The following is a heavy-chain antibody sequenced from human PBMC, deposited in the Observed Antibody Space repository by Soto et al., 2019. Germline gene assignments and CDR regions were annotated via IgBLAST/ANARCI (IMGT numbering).Heavy chain of an antibody. J-gene: IGHJ3*02. V-gene: IGHV1-69*06. D-gene: IGHD3-16*01. CDR3: AREPLDYDAFDI. CDR2: IIPIFGTA. CDR1: GGTFSSYA. Sequence: SVKVSCKASGGTFSSYAISWVRQAPGQGLEWMGGIIPIFGTANYAQKFQGRVTITADKSTSTAYMELSSLRSEDTAVYYCAREPLDYDAFDIWGQGTMVTVSS.